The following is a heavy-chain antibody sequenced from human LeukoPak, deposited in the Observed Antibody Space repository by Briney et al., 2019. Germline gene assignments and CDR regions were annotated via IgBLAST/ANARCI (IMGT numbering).Heavy chain of an antibody. Sequence: PSETLSLTCTVSGGSISSYYWSWIRQPPGKGPEWIGYIYTSGSTNYNPSLKSRVTISVDTSKNQFSLKLSSVTAADTAVYYCARRVAAAAHFDYWGQGTLVTVSS. CDR1: GGSISSYY. D-gene: IGHD6-13*01. CDR2: IYTSGST. CDR3: ARRVAAAAHFDY. J-gene: IGHJ4*02. V-gene: IGHV4-4*09.